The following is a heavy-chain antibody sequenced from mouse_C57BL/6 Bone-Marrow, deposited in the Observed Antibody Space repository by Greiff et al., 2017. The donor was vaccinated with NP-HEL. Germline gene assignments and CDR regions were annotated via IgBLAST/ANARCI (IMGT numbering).Heavy chain of an antibody. V-gene: IGHV1-22*01. D-gene: IGHD2-3*01. Sequence: VQLQQSGPELVKPGASVKMSCKASGYTFTDYNMHWVKQSHGKSLEWIGYINPNNGGTSYNQKFKGKATLTVNKSSSTAYMELRSLTSEESAVYYCARDGYYVGFAYWGQGTLVTVSA. J-gene: IGHJ3*01. CDR3: ARDGYYVGFAY. CDR1: GYTFTDYN. CDR2: INPNNGGT.